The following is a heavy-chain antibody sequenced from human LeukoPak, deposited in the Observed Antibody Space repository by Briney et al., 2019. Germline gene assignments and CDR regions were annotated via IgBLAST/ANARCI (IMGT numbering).Heavy chain of an antibody. CDR3: ARGLGGSGSYFLTFDY. CDR2: INPSGGST. J-gene: IGHJ4*02. CDR1: GYTFTGYY. V-gene: IGHV1-46*01. D-gene: IGHD1-26*01. Sequence: ASVKVSCKASGYTFTGYYMHWVRQAPGQGLEWMGIINPSGGSTSYAQKFQGRVTMTRDTSTSTAYMELRSLRSDDTAVYYCARGLGGSGSYFLTFDYWGQGTLVTVSS.